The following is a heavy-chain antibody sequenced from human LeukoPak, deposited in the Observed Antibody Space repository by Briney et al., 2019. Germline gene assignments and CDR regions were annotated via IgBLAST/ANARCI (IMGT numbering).Heavy chain of an antibody. CDR2: MNPNSGDT. D-gene: IGHD3-10*01. CDR3: ASRSALVRGVDAFDI. V-gene: IGHV1-8*01. J-gene: IGHJ3*02. CDR1: GYSFTSYD. Sequence: ASVKVSCKASGYSFTSYDINWVRQATGQGLEWMGWMNPNSGDTGYTEKFQGRITMTRDTSISTAYVEMSSLRSEDTAVYYCASRSALVRGVDAFDIWGQGTMVTVSP.